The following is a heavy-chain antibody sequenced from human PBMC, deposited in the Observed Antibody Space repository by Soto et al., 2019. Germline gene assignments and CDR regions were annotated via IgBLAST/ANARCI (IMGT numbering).Heavy chain of an antibody. CDR3: ARGDATKIVVTTYYAMDV. J-gene: IGHJ6*02. V-gene: IGHV1-69*12. CDR2: IIPVFGTP. Sequence: QVQLVQSGAEVKKPGSSVKVSCKASGGSLSNYGISWVRQAPGQGLEWMGAIIPVFGTPNYAQKFQDRVTITADESTTTVYMEVRRLTSEDTAVYYCARGDATKIVVTTYYAMDVWVQGTTVTVSS. D-gene: IGHD3-22*01. CDR1: GGSLSNYG.